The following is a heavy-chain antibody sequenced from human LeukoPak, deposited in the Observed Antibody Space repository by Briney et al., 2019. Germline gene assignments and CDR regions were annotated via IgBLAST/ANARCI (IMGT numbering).Heavy chain of an antibody. V-gene: IGHV3-23*01. CDR3: AKDQDYGGHFDY. J-gene: IGHJ4*02. Sequence: GGSLRLSCAASGFTLSSYAMSWVRQAPGKGLEWVSAISGSGGSTYYADSVKGRFTISRDNSKNTLYLQMNSLRAEDTAVYYCAKDQDYGGHFDYWGQGTLVTVSS. D-gene: IGHD4-23*01. CDR2: ISGSGGST. CDR1: GFTLSSYA.